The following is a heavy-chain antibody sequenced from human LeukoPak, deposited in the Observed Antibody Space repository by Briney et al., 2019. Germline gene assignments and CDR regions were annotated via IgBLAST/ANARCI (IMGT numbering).Heavy chain of an antibody. D-gene: IGHD3-3*01. CDR1: GFTFSSYS. Sequence: GGSLRLSCAASGFTFSSYSMNWVRRAPGKGLEWVSYISSSSSTIYYADSVKGRFTISRDNAKNSLYLQMNSLRAEDTAVYYCASFWSGGFDYWGQGTLSPSPQ. V-gene: IGHV3-48*04. CDR3: ASFWSGGFDY. J-gene: IGHJ4*02. CDR2: ISSSSSTI.